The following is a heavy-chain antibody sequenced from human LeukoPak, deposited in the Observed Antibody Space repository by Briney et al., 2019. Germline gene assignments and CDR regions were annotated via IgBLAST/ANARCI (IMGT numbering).Heavy chain of an antibody. CDR3: AKGLVSYYYDSSGSAFDI. V-gene: IGHV3-23*01. J-gene: IGHJ3*02. D-gene: IGHD3-22*01. Sequence: PGGSLRLSCAASGFTFSRYAMSWVRQAPGKGLEWVSTISGSGGSTYYADSVKGRFTISRDNSKNILFLQLNSLRADDTAVYYCAKGLVSYYYDSSGSAFDIWGQGTMVTVSS. CDR1: GFTFSRYA. CDR2: ISGSGGST.